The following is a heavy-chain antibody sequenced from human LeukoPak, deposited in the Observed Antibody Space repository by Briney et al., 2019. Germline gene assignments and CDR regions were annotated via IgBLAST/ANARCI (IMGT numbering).Heavy chain of an antibody. CDR2: ISGSGGST. D-gene: IGHD3-10*01. Sequence: GGSLRLSCAASGFTFSSYAVSWVRQAPGKGLEWVSAISGSGGSTYYADSVKGRFTISRDNSKNTLYLQMNSLRAEDTAVYYCARVYGAGSYYYHYAMDVWGQGTTVTVSS. J-gene: IGHJ6*02. CDR1: GFTFSSYA. CDR3: ARVYGAGSYYYHYAMDV. V-gene: IGHV3-23*01.